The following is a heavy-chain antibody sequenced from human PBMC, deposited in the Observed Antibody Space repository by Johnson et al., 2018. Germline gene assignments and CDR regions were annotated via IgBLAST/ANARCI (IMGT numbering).Heavy chain of an antibody. Sequence: QVQLVQSGGGLVQPGRSLRLSCAASGFTFSDYAMHWVRQAPGKGLEWVAVISSDGSYKYYADSVKGRFTISRDNAKHSLYLQMNSLRAEDPALYYCAKDNRRLLFGTDAFYIWGQGTIVPVSS. CDR1: GFTFSDYA. CDR3: AKDNRRLLFGTDAFYI. CDR2: ISSDGSYK. V-gene: IGHV3-30*18. D-gene: IGHD5-12*01. J-gene: IGHJ3*02.